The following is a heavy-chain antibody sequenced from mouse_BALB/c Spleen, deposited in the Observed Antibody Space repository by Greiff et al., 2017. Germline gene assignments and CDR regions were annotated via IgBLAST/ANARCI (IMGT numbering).Heavy chain of an antibody. V-gene: IGHV5-6-5*01. Sequence: EVKLVESGGGLVKPGGSLKLSCAASGFTFSSYAMSWVRQTPEKRLEWVASISSGGSTYYPDSVKGRFTISRDNARNILYLQMSSLRSEDTAMYYCATGIEFAYWGQGTLVTVSA. CDR3: ATGIEFAY. CDR2: ISSGGST. J-gene: IGHJ3*01. CDR1: GFTFSSYA.